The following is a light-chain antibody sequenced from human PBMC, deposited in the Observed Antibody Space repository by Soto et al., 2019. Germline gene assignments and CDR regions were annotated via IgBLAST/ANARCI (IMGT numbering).Light chain of an antibody. Sequence: EIVMTQSPDSLAVSLGERATINCKSSQSVLYSSNNKNYLAWYQQKPGQPPKLLIYWASTRESGVPDRFSGSGSGTDFTLTISSLQAEDVAVYYCQQYYSTLPTFGQGTKVEIK. J-gene: IGKJ1*01. CDR2: WAS. V-gene: IGKV4-1*01. CDR1: QSVLYSSNNKNY. CDR3: QQYYSTLPT.